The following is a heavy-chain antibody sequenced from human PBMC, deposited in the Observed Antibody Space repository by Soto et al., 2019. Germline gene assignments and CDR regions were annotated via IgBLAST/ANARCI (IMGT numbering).Heavy chain of an antibody. V-gene: IGHV3-23*01. CDR1: ILSFDIYA. CDR2: TTGSGGTA. CDR3: XXHSGYDHYYGMDV. J-gene: IGHJ6*02. D-gene: IGHD5-12*01. Sequence: EVQLLESGGGLVQPGGSLRLSCAASILSFDIYAMSWVRQAPGKGLEWVSATTGSGGTAYYAGSVKGRFTISRDNSKXXXXXXXXXXXXXXXXXXXXXXHSGYDHYYGMDVWGQGTTVTVSS.